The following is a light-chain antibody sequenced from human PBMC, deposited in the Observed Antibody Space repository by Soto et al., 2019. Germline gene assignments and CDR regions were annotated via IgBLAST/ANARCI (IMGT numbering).Light chain of an antibody. CDR3: GTWDDSLSAVV. CDR1: SSNIGNNY. J-gene: IGLJ2*01. V-gene: IGLV1-51*01. CDR2: DNN. Sequence: QSVLTQPPSVSAAPGQKVTISCSGSSSNIGNNYVSWYQQFPGTAPKLLIYDNNKRPSGIPDRFSGSKSGTSATLGITGLQTGDEADYYCGTWDDSLSAVVFGGGTQLTVL.